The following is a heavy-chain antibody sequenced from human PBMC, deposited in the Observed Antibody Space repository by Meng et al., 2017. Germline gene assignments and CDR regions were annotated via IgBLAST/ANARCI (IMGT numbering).Heavy chain of an antibody. CDR2: IWYDGSNK. V-gene: IGHV3-33*01. J-gene: IGHJ4*02. D-gene: IGHD3-9*01. CDR3: ARSDYDILTGYYSGVGY. Sequence: GESLKISCAASGFTFSSYGMHWVRQAPGKGLEWVAVIWYDGSNKYYADSVKGRFTISRDNSKNTLYLQMSSLRAEDTAVYYCARSDYDILTGYYSGVGYWGQGTLVTVSS. CDR1: GFTFSSYG.